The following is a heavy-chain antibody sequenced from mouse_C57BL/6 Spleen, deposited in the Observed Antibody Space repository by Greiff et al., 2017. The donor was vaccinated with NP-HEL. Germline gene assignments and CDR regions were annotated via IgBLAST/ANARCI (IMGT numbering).Heavy chain of an antibody. J-gene: IGHJ4*01. CDR2: ISDGGSYT. D-gene: IGHD1-1*01. Sequence: EVNVVESGGGLVKPGGSLKLSCAASGFTFSSYAMSWVRQTPEKRLEWVATISDGGSYTYYPDNVKGRFTISRDNAKNNLYLQMSHLKSEDTAMYYCARDYYGSSSYYAMDYWGQGTSVTVSS. CDR3: ARDYYGSSSYYAMDY. CDR1: GFTFSSYA. V-gene: IGHV5-4*01.